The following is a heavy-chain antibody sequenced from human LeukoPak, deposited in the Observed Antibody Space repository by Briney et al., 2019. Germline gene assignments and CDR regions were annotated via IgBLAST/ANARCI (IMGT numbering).Heavy chain of an antibody. J-gene: IGHJ4*02. Sequence: PGGSLRLSCAASGFTFSDYYMSWIRQAPGKGLEWVSYISSSGSTIYYADSVKGRFTISRDNAKNSLYLQMNSLTAEAPAVYYCARGMADQLLLVGYFDYWGQGTLVTVSS. D-gene: IGHD2-2*01. V-gene: IGHV3-11*01. CDR1: GFTFSDYY. CDR3: ARGMADQLLLVGYFDY. CDR2: ISSSGSTI.